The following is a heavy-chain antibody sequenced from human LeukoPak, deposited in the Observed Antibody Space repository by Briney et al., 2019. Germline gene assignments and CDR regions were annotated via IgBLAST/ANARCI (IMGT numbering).Heavy chain of an antibody. Sequence: PGGSLRLSCSASGFTFSYYAMHWVRQAPGKGLEYVSGISSNGGSTSSADSVKGRFTISRDKSKNTLYLQMNSLRPEDTAVYYCARALDSSGWNGRDYWGQGTLVTVS. CDR3: ARALDSSGWNGRDY. V-gene: IGHV3-64*04. J-gene: IGHJ4*02. CDR2: ISSNGGST. D-gene: IGHD6-19*01. CDR1: GFTFSYYA.